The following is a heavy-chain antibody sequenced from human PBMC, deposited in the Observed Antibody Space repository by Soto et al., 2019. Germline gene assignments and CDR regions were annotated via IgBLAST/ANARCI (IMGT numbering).Heavy chain of an antibody. CDR3: ARDLAGTTGVNAFDI. J-gene: IGHJ3*02. D-gene: IGHD1-1*01. V-gene: IGHV4-59*01. CDR2: IYYSGST. CDR1: GGSISSYY. Sequence: QVQLQESGPGLVKPSETLSLTCTVSGGSISSYYWSWIRQPPGKGLEWIGYIYYSGSTKYNPSLQSRVTISVDPSKNQFSLKLSSVTAADTAVYYCARDLAGTTGVNAFDIWGQGTTVTVSS.